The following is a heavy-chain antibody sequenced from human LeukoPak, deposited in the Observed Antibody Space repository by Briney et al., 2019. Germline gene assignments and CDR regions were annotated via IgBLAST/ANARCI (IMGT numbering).Heavy chain of an antibody. V-gene: IGHV4-59*01. Sequence: SETLSLTCTVSGGSISSYYWSWIRQPPGKGLEWIGYIYYSGSTNYNPSLKSRVTISVDTSKNQFSLKLSSVTAADTAVYYCARDPSGESDGYWGQGTLVTVSS. CDR2: IYYSGST. D-gene: IGHD3-10*01. J-gene: IGHJ4*02. CDR3: ARDPSGESDGY. CDR1: GGSISSYY.